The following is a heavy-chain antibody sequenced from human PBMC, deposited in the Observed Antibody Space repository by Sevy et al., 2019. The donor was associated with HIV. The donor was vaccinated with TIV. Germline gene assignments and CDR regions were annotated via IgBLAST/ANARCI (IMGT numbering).Heavy chain of an antibody. CDR1: GFTFSSYA. CDR2: ISYDGSNK. Sequence: GESLKISCAASGFTFSSYAMHWVRQAPGKGLEWVAVISYDGSNKYYADSVKGRFTISRDNSKNTLYLQMNSLRAEDTAVYYCARGYDYGSGRQGWFDPWGQGTLVTVSS. V-gene: IGHV3-30-3*01. J-gene: IGHJ5*02. D-gene: IGHD3-10*01. CDR3: ARGYDYGSGRQGWFDP.